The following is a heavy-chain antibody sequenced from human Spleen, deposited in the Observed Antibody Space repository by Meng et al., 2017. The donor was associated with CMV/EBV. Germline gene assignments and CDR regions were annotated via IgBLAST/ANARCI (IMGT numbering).Heavy chain of an antibody. CDR3: ARELGGGLAARRVWDV. D-gene: IGHD6-6*01. Sequence: GSLRLSCTVSGDSIGSGDYWSWIRLPPGKGLEWIGYILYTGSTSYNPSLKSRVTISVDTSKNQFSLNLRSVTPADTAMYYCARELGGGLAARRVWDVWGQGTTVTVSS. V-gene: IGHV4-61*08. J-gene: IGHJ6*02. CDR1: GDSIGSGDY. CDR2: ILYTGST.